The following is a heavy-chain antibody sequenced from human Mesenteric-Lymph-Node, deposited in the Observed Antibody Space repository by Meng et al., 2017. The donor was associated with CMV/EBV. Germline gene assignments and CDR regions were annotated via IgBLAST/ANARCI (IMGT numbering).Heavy chain of an antibody. V-gene: IGHV4-39*07. CDR3: ARDRWALNH. CDR2: IYYIGSP. Sequence: SETLSLTCTVSGGSISSSSYYWGWIRQPPGKGLEWIGYIYYIGSPNYNPSLKSRVTISLDTSKNQFSLKLNSVTAADTAVYYCARDRWALNHWGQGTLVTVSS. J-gene: IGHJ5*02. CDR1: GGSISSSSYY. D-gene: IGHD4-23*01.